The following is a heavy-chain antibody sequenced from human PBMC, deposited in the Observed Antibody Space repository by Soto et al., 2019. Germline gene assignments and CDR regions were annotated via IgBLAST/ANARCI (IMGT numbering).Heavy chain of an antibody. V-gene: IGHV3-30*18. CDR2: ISYDGSNK. Sequence: VGSLRLSCAASGFTFSSYGMHWVRQAPGKGLEWVAVISYDGSNKYYADSVKGRFTISRDNSKNTLYLQMNSLRAEDTAVYYCAKGRTWIQLWCDFDYWGQGTLVTVSA. J-gene: IGHJ4*02. CDR3: AKGRTWIQLWCDFDY. D-gene: IGHD5-18*01. CDR1: GFTFSSYG.